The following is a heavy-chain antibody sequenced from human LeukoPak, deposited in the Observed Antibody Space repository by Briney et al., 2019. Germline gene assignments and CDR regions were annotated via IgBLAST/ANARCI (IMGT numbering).Heavy chain of an antibody. CDR2: INPSGDRT. CDR3: ARDLVVSYSSSWYGFDY. J-gene: IGHJ4*02. D-gene: IGHD6-13*01. Sequence: ASVKVSCKASGYTFTSYYMHWVRQAPGQGLEWMGIINPSGDRTSYAQKFQGRVTMTRDMSTSTVYMELSSLRSEDTAVYYCARDLVVSYSSSWYGFDYWGQGTLVTVSS. V-gene: IGHV1-46*01. CDR1: GYTFTSYY.